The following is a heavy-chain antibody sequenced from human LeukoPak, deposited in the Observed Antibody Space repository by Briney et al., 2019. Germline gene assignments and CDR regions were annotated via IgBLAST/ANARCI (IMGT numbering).Heavy chain of an antibody. J-gene: IGHJ4*02. CDR2: IYHSGST. V-gene: IGHV4-30-2*01. CDR1: GGSISSGGYY. Sequence: SETLSLTCTVSGGSISSGGYYWSWIRQPPGKGLEWIGYIYHSGSTYYNPSLKSRVTISVDRSKNQFSLKLSSVTAADTAVYYCATDHYDFWSGYSIWGQGTLVTVSS. CDR3: ATDHYDFWSGYSI. D-gene: IGHD3-3*01.